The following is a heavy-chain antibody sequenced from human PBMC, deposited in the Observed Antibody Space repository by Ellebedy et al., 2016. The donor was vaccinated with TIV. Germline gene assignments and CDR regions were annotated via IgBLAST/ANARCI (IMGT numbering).Heavy chain of an antibody. CDR3: AREQSPYYEILTGSFDY. Sequence: PGGSLRLSCAASGFPFSNYWMTWARQAPRKGLEWVANIKEDGSDTYYVDSVKGRFTISRDNANNVLYLQMNSLRAEDTAVYYCAREQSPYYEILTGSFDYWGQGALVTVSS. D-gene: IGHD3-9*01. CDR2: IKEDGSDT. J-gene: IGHJ4*02. V-gene: IGHV3-7*01. CDR1: GFPFSNYW.